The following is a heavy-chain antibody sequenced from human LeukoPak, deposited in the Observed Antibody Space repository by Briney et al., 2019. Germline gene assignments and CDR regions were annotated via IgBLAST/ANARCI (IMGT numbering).Heavy chain of an antibody. J-gene: IGHJ4*02. CDR1: GDSIISSSYY. V-gene: IGHV4-39*01. CDR2: IYYSGRT. CDR3: ARLYSGTRPPDY. Sequence: PSETLSLTCSVSGDSIISSSYYWGWIRQPPGKGLEWIGSIYYSGRTYYNLFLKSRVTISIDTSRSQFSLKLSSVTAADTAVYYCARLYSGTRPPDYWGQGTLVTVSS. D-gene: IGHD3-10*01.